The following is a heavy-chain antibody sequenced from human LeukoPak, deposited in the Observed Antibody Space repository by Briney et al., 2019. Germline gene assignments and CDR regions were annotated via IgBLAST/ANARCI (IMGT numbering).Heavy chain of an antibody. CDR2: ISSSGSTI. CDR3: AREGVVVTARTGAFDI. Sequence: GGSLRLSCAASGFTFSSYEMNWVRQAPGKGLEWVSYISSSGSTIYYADSVKGRFTISRDNAKNSLYLQMNSLRAEDTALYYCAREGVVVTARTGAFDIWGQGTMVTVSS. CDR1: GFTFSSYE. V-gene: IGHV3-48*03. D-gene: IGHD2-21*02. J-gene: IGHJ3*02.